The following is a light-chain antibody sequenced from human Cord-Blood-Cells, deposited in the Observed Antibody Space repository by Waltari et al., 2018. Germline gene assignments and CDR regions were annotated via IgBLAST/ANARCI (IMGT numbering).Light chain of an antibody. CDR3: QQYNSYSET. Sequence: DSQMTQSPSTLSASVGDRVTITSRASQSISSWLARYQQKPGKAPKLLIYKASSLESGVPSRFSGSGSGTEFTLTISSLQPDDFATYYCQQYNSYSETFGQGTKVEIK. J-gene: IGKJ1*01. CDR2: KAS. V-gene: IGKV1-5*03. CDR1: QSISSW.